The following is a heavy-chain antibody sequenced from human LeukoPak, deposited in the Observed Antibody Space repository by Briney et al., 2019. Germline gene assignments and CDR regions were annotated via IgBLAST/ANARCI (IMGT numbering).Heavy chain of an antibody. D-gene: IGHD2-8*01. J-gene: IGHJ6*02. CDR1: GFTFDDYA. V-gene: IGHV3-9*01. CDR2: ISWNSGSI. Sequence: PGRSLRLSCAASGFTFDDYAMHWVRQAPGKGLEWVSGISWNSGSIGYADSVKGRFTISRDNAKNSLYLQMNSLRAEDTAVYYCAKDGGYHGVRAPYYYYGMDVWGQGTTVTVSS. CDR3: AKDGGYHGVRAPYYYYGMDV.